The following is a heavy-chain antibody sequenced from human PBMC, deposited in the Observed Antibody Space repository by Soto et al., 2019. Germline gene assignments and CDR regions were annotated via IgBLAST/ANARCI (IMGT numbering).Heavy chain of an antibody. CDR1: GGTFNSHT. Sequence: QVQLVQSGAKVKKPGSSVKVSCKASGGTFNSHTINWVRQAPGQGLEWMGRVVPLLGIESHPQKFQDRLTITADTSTGTVFMELSNLRSEATAVYYCPRDRPEKAVVPVPRQHFDSWGQGTLLTVSS. CDR3: PRDRPEKAVVPVPRQHFDS. V-gene: IGHV1-69*08. D-gene: IGHD2-21*01. CDR2: VVPLLGIE. J-gene: IGHJ4*02.